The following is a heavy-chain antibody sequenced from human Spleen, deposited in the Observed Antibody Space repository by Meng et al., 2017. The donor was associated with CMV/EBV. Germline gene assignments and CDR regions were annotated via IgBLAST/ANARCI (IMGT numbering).Heavy chain of an antibody. J-gene: IGHJ4*02. CDR3: AKQVNDYSQTFDY. V-gene: IGHV3-30*02. CDR2: IRHDGSNK. CDR1: GFIFSSNG. Sequence: GESLKISCAASGFIFSSNGMNWVRQAPGKGLEWVAFIRHDGSNKYYADSVKGRFTISRDNSKNTLYLQMNSLRAEDTAVYYCAKQVNDYSQTFDYWGQGTLVTVSS. D-gene: IGHD4-11*01.